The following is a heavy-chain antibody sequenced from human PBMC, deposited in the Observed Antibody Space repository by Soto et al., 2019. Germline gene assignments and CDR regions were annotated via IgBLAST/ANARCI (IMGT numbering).Heavy chain of an antibody. Sequence: SGPKLENHTQTLTLTFAFSGFSLTTPGAGVGWIRQPPGKALEWLALIYWNDDKRYSPSLKSRLTITKDTSKNQVVLIMTNMDPVDTSTYYCAHRGYGDYPRDNWFDPWGQGVPVTVPQ. CDR1: GFSLTTPGAG. D-gene: IGHD4-17*01. V-gene: IGHV2-5*01. J-gene: IGHJ5*02. CDR3: AHRGYGDYPRDNWFDP. CDR2: IYWNDDK.